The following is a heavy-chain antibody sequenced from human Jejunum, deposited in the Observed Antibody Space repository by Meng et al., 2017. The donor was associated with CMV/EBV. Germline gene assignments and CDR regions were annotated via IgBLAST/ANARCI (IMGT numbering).Heavy chain of an antibody. Sequence: SGFTFSLYAVHWVRQAPGKGLEWVAVSSSDGNDKFYADSVKGRFSISRDNSKNTLILQMSSLTTDDTAVYYCARDHYSDPTYTEYWGQGTRGPSPQ. D-gene: IGHD3-22*01. V-gene: IGHV3-30*04. J-gene: IGHJ4*02. CDR2: SSSDGNDK. CDR3: ARDHYSDPTYTEY. CDR1: GFTFSLYA.